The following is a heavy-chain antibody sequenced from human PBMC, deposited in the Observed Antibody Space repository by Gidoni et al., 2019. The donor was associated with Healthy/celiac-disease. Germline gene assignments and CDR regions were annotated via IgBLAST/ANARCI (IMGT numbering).Heavy chain of an antibody. D-gene: IGHD3-10*01. V-gene: IGHV1-3*05. J-gene: IGHJ3*02. CDR1: GYNFTSYA. CDR3: ARGIWFGELHDAFDI. Sequence: QVQLVQSGAEEKKPGASVKVSCKASGYNFTSYAMHWVRQAPGQRLEWMGWINAGNGNTKYSQKFQGRVTITRDTSASTAYMELSSLRSEDTAVYYCARGIWFGELHDAFDIWGQGTMVTVSS. CDR2: INAGNGNT.